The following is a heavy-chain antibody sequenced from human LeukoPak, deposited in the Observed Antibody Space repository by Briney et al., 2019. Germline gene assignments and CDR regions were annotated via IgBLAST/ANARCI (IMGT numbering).Heavy chain of an antibody. CDR2: ISTYNGNT. Sequence: GASVKVSCKTSGYTFTSYGINWVRQAPGQGLELMGWISTYNGNTNYAQKLQGRVTMTTDTSTSTVYMELRSLRSDDTAVYFCARFAYSSGSDYWGQGTLVTVSS. CDR3: ARFAYSSGSDY. CDR1: GYTFTSYG. J-gene: IGHJ4*02. D-gene: IGHD6-19*01. V-gene: IGHV1-18*01.